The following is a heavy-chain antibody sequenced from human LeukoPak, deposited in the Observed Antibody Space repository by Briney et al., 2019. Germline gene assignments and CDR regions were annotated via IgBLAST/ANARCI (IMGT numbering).Heavy chain of an antibody. CDR2: ITRKDAI. V-gene: IGHV3-11*01. Sequence: GGSLRLSCTASGFSVSDYYMNWIRQSPGKGLEWVSHITRKDAIEYADSVRGRFTISRDNANNLLYLQMDSLRPEETAVYYCARGTYYSGSGPGNWFDPWGHGTLVTVSS. D-gene: IGHD3-10*01. J-gene: IGHJ5*02. CDR1: GFSVSDYY. CDR3: ARGTYYSGSGPGNWFDP.